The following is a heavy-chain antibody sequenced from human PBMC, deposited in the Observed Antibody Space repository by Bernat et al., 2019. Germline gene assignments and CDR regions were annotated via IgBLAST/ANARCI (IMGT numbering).Heavy chain of an antibody. CDR2: IRIKGNSYAT. CDR3: ISRRYCGGDCYFDY. CDR1: GFTFSSPA. Sequence: EVQLVESGGGLVQPGRSLKLSCAASGFTFSSPAMHWVRQASGRGLGWVGRIRIKGNSYATTYDECVKGRFTIARDDLKDTAYLQMNSMKTEDTAVYYCISRRYCGGDCYFDYWGQGTLVTVSS. J-gene: IGHJ4*02. D-gene: IGHD2-21*01. V-gene: IGHV3-73*02.